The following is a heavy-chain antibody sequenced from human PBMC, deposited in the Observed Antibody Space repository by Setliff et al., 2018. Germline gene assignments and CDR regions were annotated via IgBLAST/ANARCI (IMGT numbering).Heavy chain of an antibody. CDR3: ARGDFHGVTNL. V-gene: IGHV1-69*05. CDR2: IIPMYGTA. CDR1: GGTFSSYG. Sequence: ASVKVSCKASGGTFSSYGISWVRQAPGQGLEWMGGIIPMYGTANYAQKFQGRVTLTTDDSTSTAYMELSSLRSEDTAVYYCARGDFHGVTNLWGQGTLVTVSS. J-gene: IGHJ4*02. D-gene: IGHD4-4*01.